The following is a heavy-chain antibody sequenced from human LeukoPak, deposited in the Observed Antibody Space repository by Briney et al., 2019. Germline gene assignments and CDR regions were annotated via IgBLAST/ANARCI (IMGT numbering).Heavy chain of an antibody. Sequence: GGSLRLSCVASGFTFSSYGMHWVRQASGKGLEWVAFIRFGGSYDYYADSVKGRFTISRDDPKNTLYLQMNSLRAEDTAVYYCARDPAHCSYDACNLRPDSWGQGTLVTVSS. J-gene: IGHJ4*02. CDR1: GFTFSSYG. CDR2: IRFGGSYD. D-gene: IGHD2-15*01. CDR3: ARDPAHCSYDACNLRPDS. V-gene: IGHV3-30*02.